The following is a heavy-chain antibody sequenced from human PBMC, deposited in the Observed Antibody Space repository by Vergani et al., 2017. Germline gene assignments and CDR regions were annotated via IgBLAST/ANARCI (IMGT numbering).Heavy chain of an antibody. J-gene: IGHJ3*02. V-gene: IGHV3-30-3*01. Sequence: QVQLVESGGGVVQPGRSLRLSCAASGFTFSSYAMHRVRQAPGKGLEWVAVISYDGSNKYYADSVKGRFTISRDNSKNTLYLQMNSLRAEDTAVYYCARHSRPHIAVAGTVDDAFDIWGQGTMVTVSS. D-gene: IGHD6-19*01. CDR1: GFTFSSYA. CDR2: ISYDGSNK. CDR3: ARHSRPHIAVAGTVDDAFDI.